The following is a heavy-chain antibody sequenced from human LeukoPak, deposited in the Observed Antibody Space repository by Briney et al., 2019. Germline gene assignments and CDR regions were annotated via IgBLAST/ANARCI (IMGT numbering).Heavy chain of an antibody. D-gene: IGHD3-10*01. J-gene: IGHJ4*02. V-gene: IGHV4-61*02. CDR1: GGSISSGSYY. CDR3: ARRGDYYGSGSYYPFDY. CDR2: IYTSGST. Sequence: SETLSLTCTVSGGSISSGSYYWSWIRQPAGKGLEWIGRIYTSGSTNYNPSLKSRVTMSVDTSKNQFSLKLSSVTAADTAVYYCARRGDYYGSGSYYPFDYWGQGTLVTVSS.